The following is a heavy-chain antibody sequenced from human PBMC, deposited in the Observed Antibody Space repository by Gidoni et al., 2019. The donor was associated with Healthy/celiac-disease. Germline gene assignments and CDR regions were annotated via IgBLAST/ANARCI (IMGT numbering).Heavy chain of an antibody. CDR3: ARAAGPYYYYYGMDV. J-gene: IGHJ6*02. CDR2: IWYDGSNK. CDR1: GFPFSRYG. Sequence: QVQLVESGGGVVQPGRSLRLSCAASGFPFSRYGMHWVRQAPGKGLEWVAVIWYDGSNKYYADSVKGRFTISRDNSKNTLYLQMNSLRAEDTAVYYCARAAGPYYYYYGMDVWGQGTTVTVSS. V-gene: IGHV3-33*01.